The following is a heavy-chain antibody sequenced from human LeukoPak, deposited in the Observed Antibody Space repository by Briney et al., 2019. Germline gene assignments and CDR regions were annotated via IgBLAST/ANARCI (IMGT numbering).Heavy chain of an antibody. CDR3: ARDDCGDTCYPGGY. CDR2: IKAGNGDT. D-gene: IGHD2-21*01. J-gene: IGHJ4*02. CDR1: GYIFTKYV. Sequence: ASVKVSCKASGYIFTKYVVHWVRQALGQRPEWMGWIKAGNGDTKYSQNFQDRLTITRDTSASTVYMELSSLTSEDTALYYCARDDCGDTCYPGGYWGQGTLVTVSS. V-gene: IGHV1-3*01.